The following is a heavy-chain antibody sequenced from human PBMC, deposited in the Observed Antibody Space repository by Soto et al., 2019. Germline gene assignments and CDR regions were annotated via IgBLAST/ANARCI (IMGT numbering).Heavy chain of an antibody. V-gene: IGHV3-21*01. CDR1: GFIFSSFS. Sequence: GMSLRLSSAASGFIFSSFSINCVHQSPGKGRPWLSAISSGSNYRCSAGSAKGRFTITRDKVMMSPYLQMNSLRAEDTAVYYCATDKDSNWEGYYYGMDVWGQGTTVTVS. D-gene: IGHD6-13*01. CDR3: ATDKDSNWEGYYYGMDV. J-gene: IGHJ6*01. CDR2: ISSGSNYR.